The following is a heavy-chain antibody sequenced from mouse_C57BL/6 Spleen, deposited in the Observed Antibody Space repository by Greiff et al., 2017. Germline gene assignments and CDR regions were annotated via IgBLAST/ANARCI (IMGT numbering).Heavy chain of an antibody. Sequence: EVKLQESGGGLVKPGGSLKLSCAASGFTFSDYGMHWVRQAPEKGLEWVAYISSGSSTIYYADTVKGRFTISRDNAKNTLFLQMTSLRSEDTAMYYCAREWDYYGSSPFAYWGQGTLVTVSA. J-gene: IGHJ3*01. V-gene: IGHV5-17*01. CDR1: GFTFSDYG. CDR3: AREWDYYGSSPFAY. CDR2: ISSGSSTI. D-gene: IGHD1-1*01.